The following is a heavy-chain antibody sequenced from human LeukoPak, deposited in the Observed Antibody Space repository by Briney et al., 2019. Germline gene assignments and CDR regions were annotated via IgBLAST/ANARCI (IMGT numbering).Heavy chain of an antibody. CDR3: ARISIVGATLYYFDY. J-gene: IGHJ4*02. V-gene: IGHV1-2*02. CDR1: GYTFTGYY. CDR2: INPNSGGT. D-gene: IGHD1-26*01. Sequence: ASVKVSCKASGYTFTGYYMHWVRQAPGQGLEWMGWINPNSGGTNYAQKFQGRVTMTRDTSISTAYMELSRLRSDDTAVYYCARISIVGATLYYFDYWGQGTLVTASS.